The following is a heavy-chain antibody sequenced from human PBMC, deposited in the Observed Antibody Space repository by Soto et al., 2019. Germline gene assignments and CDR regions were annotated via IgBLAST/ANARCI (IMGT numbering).Heavy chain of an antibody. D-gene: IGHD3-9*01. Sequence: SVKVSCKASGGTFSIYAISWVRQAPGQGLEWMGGIIPIFGTANYAQKFQGRVTITADESTSTAYMELSSLRSEDTAVYYCARVEYYDILTRWFDPWGQGTLVTVS. J-gene: IGHJ5*02. CDR3: ARVEYYDILTRWFDP. CDR2: IIPIFGTA. CDR1: GGTFSIYA. V-gene: IGHV1-69*13.